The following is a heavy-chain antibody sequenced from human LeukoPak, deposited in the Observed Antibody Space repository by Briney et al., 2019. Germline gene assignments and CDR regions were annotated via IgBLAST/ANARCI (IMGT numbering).Heavy chain of an antibody. CDR3: ARVDSYYYYYMDV. Sequence: GGSLRLSCAASGFTFSTYGMNWVRQAPGKGLEWVSYISSSSSSSNIYYADSGRGRFTISRDNAKNSLYLQMNSLRAEDTAVYYCARVDSYYYYYMDVWGKGATVTVSS. CDR2: ISSSSSSSNI. V-gene: IGHV3-48*01. J-gene: IGHJ6*03. CDR1: GFTFSTYG.